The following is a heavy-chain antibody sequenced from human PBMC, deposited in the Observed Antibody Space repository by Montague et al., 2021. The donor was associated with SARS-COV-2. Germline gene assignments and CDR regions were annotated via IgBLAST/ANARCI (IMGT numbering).Heavy chain of an antibody. CDR3: ARRNDMDV. J-gene: IGHJ6*02. CDR1: GFTFSSHW. CDR2: INQDGSDR. Sequence: SLRLSCAGTGFTFSSHWMNWVRQAPGKGLEWVANINQDGSDRRHVDSVKGRFTISKDNAKNSLFLEMNSLRAEDTAVYYCARRNDMDVWGQGTTVTVSS. V-gene: IGHV3-7*01.